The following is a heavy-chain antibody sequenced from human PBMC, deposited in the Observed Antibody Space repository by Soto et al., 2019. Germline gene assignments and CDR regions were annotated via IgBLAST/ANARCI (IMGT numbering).Heavy chain of an antibody. CDR3: ASAPQMTGVDH. CDR1: GYTFTGYY. V-gene: IGHV1-2*02. Sequence: QVQLVQSGAEVKKPGASVKVSCKASGYTFTGYYMHWVRQAPGQGLEWMGWINPNSGGTNYAQKLQGRVTMTRDTSISTAYMELSRLRSDDTAVYYCASAPQMTGVDHWGQGTLVTVSS. J-gene: IGHJ4*02. D-gene: IGHD3-9*01. CDR2: INPNSGGT.